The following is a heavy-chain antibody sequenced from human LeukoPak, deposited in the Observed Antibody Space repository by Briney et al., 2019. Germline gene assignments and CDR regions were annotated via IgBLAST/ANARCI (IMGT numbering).Heavy chain of an antibody. J-gene: IGHJ3*02. CDR1: GGSISSSSYY. CDR3: ASSPGYCSGGSCYGGLMAFDI. V-gene: IGHV4-39*07. Sequence: SETLSLTCTVSGGSISSSSYYWGWIRQPPGKGLEWIGEIYHSGSTNYNPSLKSRVTISVDKSKNQFSLKLSSVTAADTAVYYCASSPGYCSGGSCYGGLMAFDIWGQGTMVTVSS. CDR2: IYHSGST. D-gene: IGHD2-15*01.